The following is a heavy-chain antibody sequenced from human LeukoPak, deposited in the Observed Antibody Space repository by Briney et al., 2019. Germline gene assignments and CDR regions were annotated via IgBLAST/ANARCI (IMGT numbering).Heavy chain of an antibody. V-gene: IGHV3-74*01. J-gene: IGHJ3*02. CDR2: INSDVSST. CDR1: GFTFSSYW. CDR3: ARVLSRGGAFDI. Sequence: PGGSLRLSCAASGFTFSSYWMHWVRQAPGKGLGWVSRINSDVSSTSYADSVKGRFTISRDNAKNTLYLQMNSLRAEDTAVYYCARVLSRGGAFDIWGQGTMVTVSS. D-gene: IGHD3-16*01.